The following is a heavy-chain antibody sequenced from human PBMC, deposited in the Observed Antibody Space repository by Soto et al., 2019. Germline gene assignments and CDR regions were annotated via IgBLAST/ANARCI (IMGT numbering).Heavy chain of an antibody. J-gene: IGHJ4*02. D-gene: IGHD2-21*02. CDR3: ASAYCGGDCYRDLHYVDY. Sequence: SVKVSCKASGGTFSSYAISWVRQAPGQGLEWMGGIIPIFGTANYAQKFQGRVTITADESTSTAYMELSSLRSEETAVYYCASAYCGGDCYRDLHYVDYWGQVALVAVS. CDR1: GGTFSSYA. V-gene: IGHV1-69*01. CDR2: IIPIFGTA.